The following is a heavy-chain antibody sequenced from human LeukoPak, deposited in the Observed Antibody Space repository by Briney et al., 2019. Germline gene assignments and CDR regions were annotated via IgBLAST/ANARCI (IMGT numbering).Heavy chain of an antibody. CDR3: TTVLALRDY. Sequence: GGSLRLSCAASGFTFANAWMSWVRQAPGKGLEWVGRIKSKTGGGTTDYAAPVKGRFTISRDDSKNTLYLQMNSLKIEDTAVYYCTTVLALRDYWGQGTLVTVSS. CDR1: GFTFANAW. CDR2: IKSKTGGGTT. J-gene: IGHJ4*02. V-gene: IGHV3-15*01.